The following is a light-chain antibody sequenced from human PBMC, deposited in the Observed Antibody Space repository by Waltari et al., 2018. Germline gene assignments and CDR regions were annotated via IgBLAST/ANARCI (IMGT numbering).Light chain of an antibody. Sequence: QSVLTQPASVSGSPGQSITISCTGTSGDVGGYNYVSWYQQHPGKAPKLIIYDVTVRPSGISKRLSGSKSGNTASLTIAGLQAEDEADFYCSSYTSSNTQYVFGTGTKVTVL. V-gene: IGLV2-14*03. CDR3: SSYTSSNTQYV. CDR2: DVT. J-gene: IGLJ1*01. CDR1: SGDVGGYNY.